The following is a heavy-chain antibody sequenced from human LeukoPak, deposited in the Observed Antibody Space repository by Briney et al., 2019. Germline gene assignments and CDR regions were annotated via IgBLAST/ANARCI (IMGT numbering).Heavy chain of an antibody. V-gene: IGHV5-51*01. CDR1: GYSFTSYW. CDR2: IYPGDSDT. Sequence: GESLKISCKGSGYSFTSYWIGWVRQMPGKGLEWMGIIYPGDSDTRYSPSFQGQVTISADKSISTAYLQWGSLKASDTAMYYCARQILYSSSWYYWFDPWGQGTLVTVSS. J-gene: IGHJ5*02. D-gene: IGHD6-13*01. CDR3: ARQILYSSSWYYWFDP.